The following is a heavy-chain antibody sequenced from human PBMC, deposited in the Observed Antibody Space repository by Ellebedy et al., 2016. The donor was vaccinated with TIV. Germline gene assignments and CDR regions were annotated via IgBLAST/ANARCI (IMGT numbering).Heavy chain of an antibody. Sequence: SVKVSXXASGGTFSSYAISWVRQAPGQGVEWMGGIIPIFGTANYAQKFQGRVTITADESTSTAYMELSRLRSDDTAVYYCARDPSGYDYVWGSYQRAPDYWGQGTLVTVSS. CDR3: ARDPSGYDYVWGSYQRAPDY. CDR1: GGTFSSYA. CDR2: IIPIFGTA. J-gene: IGHJ4*02. V-gene: IGHV1-69*13. D-gene: IGHD3-16*02.